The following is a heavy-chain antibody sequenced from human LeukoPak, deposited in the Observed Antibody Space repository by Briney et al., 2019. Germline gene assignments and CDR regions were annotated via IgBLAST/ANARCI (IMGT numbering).Heavy chain of an antibody. Sequence: GGSLRLSCAASGFTFSDYYMSWIRQAPGKGLEWVSYISSSGSTIYYADSVKGRFTISRDNAKNSLYLQMNSLRAEDTAVYYCARDSYCSGGSCRGGGNFDYWGQGTLVTVSS. CDR3: ARDSYCSGGSCRGGGNFDY. CDR2: ISSSGSTI. D-gene: IGHD2-15*01. CDR1: GFTFSDYY. J-gene: IGHJ4*02. V-gene: IGHV3-11*04.